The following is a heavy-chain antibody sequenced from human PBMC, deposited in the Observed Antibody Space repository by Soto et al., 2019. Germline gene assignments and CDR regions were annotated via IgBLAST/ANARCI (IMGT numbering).Heavy chain of an antibody. D-gene: IGHD3-10*01. CDR1: GFSFSNYG. CDR3: AKESPRVPVYFGY. CDR2: ISFDGTNK. V-gene: IGHV3-30*18. Sequence: GGYLRLSCAASGFSFSNYGVHWVRQAPGKGLEWVALISFDGTNKYYADSVKGRFTISRDNSKNTMYLQMNNLRAEDTGVYYCAKESPRVPVYFGYWGQGTLVAVSS. J-gene: IGHJ4*03.